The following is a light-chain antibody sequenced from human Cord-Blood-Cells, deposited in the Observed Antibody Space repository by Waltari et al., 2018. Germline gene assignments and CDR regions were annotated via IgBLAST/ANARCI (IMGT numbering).Light chain of an antibody. CDR2: DVS. J-gene: IGLJ3*02. CDR3: CSYAGSYTGV. V-gene: IGLV2-11*01. CDR1: SSAVGGYNY. Sequence: QSALTQPRSVSGSPGQSVTISCTGTSSAVGGYNYVSWYQQHPGKAPNLMFYDVSKRPSGVPDRFSGSKSGNTASLTISGLQAEDEADYYCCSYAGSYTGVFGGGTKLTVL.